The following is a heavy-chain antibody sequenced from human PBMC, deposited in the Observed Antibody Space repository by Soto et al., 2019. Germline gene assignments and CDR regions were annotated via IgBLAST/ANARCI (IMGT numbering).Heavy chain of an antibody. Sequence: SETLSLTCTVSGGSISSHYWTWIRQSPGKGLEWIGFMFYTGSTDYNPSLKSRVTISLDTSKNQFSLRLRSVTAADTALYYCARERKGAATGYYYGMDVWGQGTTVTVSS. CDR1: GGSISSHY. V-gene: IGHV4-59*11. CDR3: ARERKGAATGYYYGMDV. CDR2: MFYTGST. J-gene: IGHJ6*02. D-gene: IGHD6-25*01.